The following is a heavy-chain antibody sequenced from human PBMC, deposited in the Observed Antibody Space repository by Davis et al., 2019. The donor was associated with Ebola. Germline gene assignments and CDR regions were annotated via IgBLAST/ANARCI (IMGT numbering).Heavy chain of an antibody. V-gene: IGHV1-69*10. CDR1: ESPVTTYY. D-gene: IGHD3-22*01. CDR2: IIPILGIA. Sequence: SVKVSCKASESPVTTYYMHWVRQAPGQGLEWMGGIIPILGIANYAQKFQGRVTITADESTSTAYMELSSLRSEDTAVYYCAVGPYYYDSSGYYDFDYWGQGTLVTVSS. CDR3: AVGPYYYDSSGYYDFDY. J-gene: IGHJ4*02.